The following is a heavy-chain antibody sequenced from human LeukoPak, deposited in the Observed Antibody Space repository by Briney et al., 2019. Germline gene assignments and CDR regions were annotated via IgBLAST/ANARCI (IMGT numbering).Heavy chain of an antibody. CDR1: GFTFSSYE. D-gene: IGHD2-8*01. Sequence: PAGSLRLSCAASGFTFSSYEMNWVRQAPGKGLEWVSYISSSGSTIYYADSVKGRFTISRDNAKNSLYLQMNSPRAEDTAVYYCARDGIGCTNGVCYASNWFDPWGQGTLVTVSS. CDR2: ISSSGSTI. V-gene: IGHV3-48*03. CDR3: ARDGIGCTNGVCYASNWFDP. J-gene: IGHJ5*02.